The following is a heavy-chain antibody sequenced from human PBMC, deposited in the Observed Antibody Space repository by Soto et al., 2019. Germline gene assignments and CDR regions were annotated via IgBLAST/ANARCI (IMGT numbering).Heavy chain of an antibody. Sequence: PVGSLRLSCAASGFTFSTYAMSWVRQAPGKGLECVSGISGSGGSTYYPDSVKGRFTISRDNSKNTLYLQMNSLRAEDTAVYYCAKAVDNSWYYFDSWGQGTLVTVSS. D-gene: IGHD6-13*01. CDR2: ISGSGGST. J-gene: IGHJ4*02. CDR1: GFTFSTYA. V-gene: IGHV3-23*01. CDR3: AKAVDNSWYYFDS.